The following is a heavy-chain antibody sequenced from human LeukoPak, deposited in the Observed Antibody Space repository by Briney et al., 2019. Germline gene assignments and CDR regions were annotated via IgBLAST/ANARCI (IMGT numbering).Heavy chain of an antibody. J-gene: IGHJ4*02. D-gene: IGHD4-17*01. CDR2: ISSNGGST. CDR1: GFTFSSYA. V-gene: IGHV3-64*01. Sequence: GRSLRLSCAASGFTFSSYAMHWVRQAPGKGLEYVSAISSNGGSTYYANSVKGRFTISRDNSKNTLYLQMGGLRAEDMAVYYCARLRGGYYFDYWGQGTLVTVSS. CDR3: ARLRGGYYFDY.